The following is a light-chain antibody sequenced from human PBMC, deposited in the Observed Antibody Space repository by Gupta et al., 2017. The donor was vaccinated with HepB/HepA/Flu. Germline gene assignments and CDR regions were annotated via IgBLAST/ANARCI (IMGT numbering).Light chain of an antibody. CDR3: QKYYTTGT. Sequence: DIVLTQSPASLAVSLGESATINCKSSQSVLYNSNNNNYLAWYQQKPGQPPKLLIYWASTRESGVPDRFSGSGSGTDFTLTISSLQAEDVAVYYCQKYYTTGTFGQGTKVEIK. CDR1: QSVLYNSNNNNY. CDR2: WAS. V-gene: IGKV4-1*01. J-gene: IGKJ1*01.